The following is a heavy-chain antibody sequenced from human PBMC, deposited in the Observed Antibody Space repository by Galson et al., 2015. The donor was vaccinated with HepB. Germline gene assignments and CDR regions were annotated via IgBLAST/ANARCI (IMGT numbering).Heavy chain of an antibody. J-gene: IGHJ4*02. CDR1: GFTFSSYA. V-gene: IGHV3-23*01. Sequence: SLRLSCAASGFTFSSYAMSWVRQAPGKGLEWVSAISGSGGSTYYADSVKGRFTISRDNSKNTLYLQMNSLRAEDTAVYYCAKLNVGPGDYFDYWGQGTLVTVSS. CDR2: ISGSGGST. CDR3: AKLNVGPGDYFDY. D-gene: IGHD3-10*01.